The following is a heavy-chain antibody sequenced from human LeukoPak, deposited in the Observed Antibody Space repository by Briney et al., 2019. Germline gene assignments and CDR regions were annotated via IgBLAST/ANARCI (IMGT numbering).Heavy chain of an antibody. D-gene: IGHD2-15*01. Sequence: ASVKVSCKASGYILSSYNMHWVRQAPGQGLEWLGIINPSGGDTKYAQKFQGRVTMTRDTSTSTVYMELSSLRSEDTAVYYCARALGYCSGGSCHGYYFDYWGQGTLVTVSS. CDR3: ARALGYCSGGSCHGYYFDY. CDR1: GYILSSYN. CDR2: INPSGGDT. V-gene: IGHV1-46*01. J-gene: IGHJ4*02.